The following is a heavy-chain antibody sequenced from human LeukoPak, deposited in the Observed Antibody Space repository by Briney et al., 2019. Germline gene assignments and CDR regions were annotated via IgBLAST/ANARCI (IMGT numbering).Heavy chain of an antibody. Sequence: SETLSLTCIVSRDAISSGDYYWSWIRQPPGKGLEWIGYIYYSGSTYYNPSLKSRVTISVDTSKNQFSLKLSSVTAADTAVYYCAKEAGTGDAFDIWGQGTMVTVSS. D-gene: IGHD3-10*01. CDR2: IYYSGST. CDR3: AKEAGTGDAFDI. V-gene: IGHV4-39*07. J-gene: IGHJ3*02. CDR1: RDAISSGDYY.